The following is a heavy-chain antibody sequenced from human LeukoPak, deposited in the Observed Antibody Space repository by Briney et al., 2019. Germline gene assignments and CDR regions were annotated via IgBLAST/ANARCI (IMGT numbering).Heavy chain of an antibody. J-gene: IGHJ6*03. CDR1: GNSFTSFW. V-gene: IGHV5-51*01. CDR2: IHPGDSDT. Sequence: GESLNFSCKCSGNSFTSFWIGWVRHMPGKGLEWMGIIHPGDSDTRYSPSFKGQVTMSADKSISTAYLQWSSLKASDTVMYYCARHVGSDDSTGYYSLAYFYMDVWGKGTTVTVSS. CDR3: ARHVGSDDSTGYYSLAYFYMDV. D-gene: IGHD3-22*01.